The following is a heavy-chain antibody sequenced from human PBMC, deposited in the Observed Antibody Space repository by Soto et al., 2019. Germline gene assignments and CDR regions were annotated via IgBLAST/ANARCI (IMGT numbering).Heavy chain of an antibody. D-gene: IGHD3-3*01. V-gene: IGHV4-39*01. Sequence: SETLSLTCTVSGGSISSSSYYWCWIRQPPGKGLEWIGSIYYSGSTYYNPSLKSRVTISVDTSKNQFSLKLSSVTAADTAVYYCASRYYDFWSGYSNWFDPWGQGTLVTVSS. CDR2: IYYSGST. J-gene: IGHJ5*02. CDR1: GGSISSSSYY. CDR3: ASRYYDFWSGYSNWFDP.